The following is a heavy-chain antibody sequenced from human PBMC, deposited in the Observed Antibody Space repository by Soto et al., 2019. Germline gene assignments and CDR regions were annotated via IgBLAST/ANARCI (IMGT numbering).Heavy chain of an antibody. J-gene: IGHJ4*02. CDR3: ARFPRGFSHTHFDY. Sequence: PGGSLRLSCAASGFTFSSYSMNWVRQAPGKGLEWVSSISSSSSYIYYADSVKGRFTISRDNAKNSLYLQMNSLRAEDTAVYYCARFPRGFSHTHFDYWGQGTLVTVSS. CDR1: GFTFSSYS. CDR2: ISSSSSYI. D-gene: IGHD3-10*01. V-gene: IGHV3-21*01.